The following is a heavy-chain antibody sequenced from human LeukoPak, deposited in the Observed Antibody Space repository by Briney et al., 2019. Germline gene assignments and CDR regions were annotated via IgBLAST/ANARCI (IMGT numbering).Heavy chain of an antibody. V-gene: IGHV4-34*01. J-gene: IGHJ5*02. CDR2: IYYSGST. D-gene: IGHD3-3*01. Sequence: SETLSLTCAVYGGSFSGYYWSWIRQPPGKGLEWIGSIYYSGSTYYNPSLKSRVTISVDTSKNQFSLKLSSVTAADTAVYYCARQHSLSDFWSGYSEIDPWGQGTLVTVSS. CDR1: GGSFSGYY. CDR3: ARQHSLSDFWSGYSEIDP.